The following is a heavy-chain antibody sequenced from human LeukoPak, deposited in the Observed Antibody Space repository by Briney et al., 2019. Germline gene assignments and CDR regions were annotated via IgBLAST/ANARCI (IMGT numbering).Heavy chain of an antibody. D-gene: IGHD1-26*01. CDR2: INPNSGGT. Sequence: GASVKVSCKASGYTFTGYYMHWVRQAPGQGLEWMGWINPNSGGTNYAQKFQGRVTMTRDTSTSTAYMELRSLRSDDTAVYYCARAGPYSGSYPYYFDYWGQGTLVTVSS. CDR3: ARAGPYSGSYPYYFDY. CDR1: GYTFTGYY. V-gene: IGHV1-2*02. J-gene: IGHJ4*02.